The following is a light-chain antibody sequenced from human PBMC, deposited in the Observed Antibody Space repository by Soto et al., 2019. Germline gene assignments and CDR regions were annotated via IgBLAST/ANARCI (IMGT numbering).Light chain of an antibody. V-gene: IGLV2-14*01. CDR3: TSTTTTSPYV. Sequence: QSVLTQPASVSGSPGQSITISCTGTINDVGGYDFVSWYQHHPGKAPKLMIFEVSNRPSGVSNRFSGSKSGNTASLTISGHQDDDEADYYSTSTTTTSPYVFGTGTKVTVL. CDR2: EVS. J-gene: IGLJ1*01. CDR1: INDVGGYDF.